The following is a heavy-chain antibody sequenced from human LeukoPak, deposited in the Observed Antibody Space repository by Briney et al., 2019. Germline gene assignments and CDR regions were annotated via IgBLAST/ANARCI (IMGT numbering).Heavy chain of an antibody. CDR2: ISYDGSNK. J-gene: IGHJ4*02. Sequence: GRSLRLSCAASGVTFSNYAMHWVRQAPGKGLEWVAIISYDGSNKYYTDSVKGRFTISRDNAKNTLYLQMNSLRAEDTAMYYCARGGDYYYDSSGYYRPVDYWGQGTLVSVPS. D-gene: IGHD3-22*01. V-gene: IGHV3-30*04. CDR3: ARGGDYYYDSSGYYRPVDY. CDR1: GVTFSNYA.